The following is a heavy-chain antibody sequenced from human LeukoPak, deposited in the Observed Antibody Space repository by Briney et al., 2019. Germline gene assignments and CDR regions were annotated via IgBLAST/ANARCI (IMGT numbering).Heavy chain of an antibody. CDR1: GGSFSGYY. Sequence: PWETLSLTCAVYGGSFSGYYWSWIRQPPGKGLEWNGEINHSGSTNYNPSLKSRVTISVDTSKNQSSLKLSSVTAADPAVYYCARVLIAARSMNWFDPWGQGILVTVSS. J-gene: IGHJ5*02. CDR3: ARVLIAARSMNWFDP. CDR2: INHSGST. V-gene: IGHV4-34*01. D-gene: IGHD6-13*01.